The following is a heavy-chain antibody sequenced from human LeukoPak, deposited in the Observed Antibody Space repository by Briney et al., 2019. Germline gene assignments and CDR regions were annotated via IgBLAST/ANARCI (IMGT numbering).Heavy chain of an antibody. CDR2: ISSNSITI. Sequence: GGSLRLSCAASGFTFNTYSMNWVRQAPGKGLEWVSYISSNSITIYYADSVNGRFTISRDSAKNSLYLQMNSLRDEDTAVYYCARGYSALDYWGQGTLVTVSS. CDR3: ARGYSALDY. D-gene: IGHD6-13*01. J-gene: IGHJ4*02. V-gene: IGHV3-48*02. CDR1: GFTFNTYS.